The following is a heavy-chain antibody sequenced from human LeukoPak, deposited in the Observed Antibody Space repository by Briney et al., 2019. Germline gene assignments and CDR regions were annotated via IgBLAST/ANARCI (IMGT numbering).Heavy chain of an antibody. CDR3: ATHLGSFFSHFDY. V-gene: IGHV1-18*01. Sequence: ASVTVSFRASSYALNYRSCVRKAPGQGPEWMGWITSYNDNTQYAQKFQGRVIMTTDTSTNTAYVELRSLRSDDTAFYYCATHLGSFFSHFDYWGQGTLVTVSS. J-gene: IGHJ4*02. CDR2: ITSYNDNT. D-gene: IGHD3-10*01. CDR1: SYALNYR.